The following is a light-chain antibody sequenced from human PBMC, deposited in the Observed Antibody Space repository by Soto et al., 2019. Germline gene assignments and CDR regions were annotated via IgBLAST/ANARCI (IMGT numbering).Light chain of an antibody. CDR2: EVS. V-gene: IGLV2-8*01. J-gene: IGLJ3*02. Sequence: QSVLTQPPSASRSPGQSVTISCTGTSSDVGGYNYVSWYQHHPGKAPKLMIYEVSKRPSGVPDRFSGSKSGNTASLTVSGLQAEDEADYHCTAGSNDLWVFGGGTKLTVL. CDR1: SSDVGGYNY. CDR3: TAGSNDLWV.